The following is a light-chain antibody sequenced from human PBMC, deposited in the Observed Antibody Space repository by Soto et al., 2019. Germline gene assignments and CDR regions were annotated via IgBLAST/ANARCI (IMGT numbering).Light chain of an antibody. V-gene: IGKV3-20*01. CDR1: QRVSSNY. Sequence: ELVLTQSPGTLSLSPEERATLSCRASQRVSSNYLAWYQQKPGQAPRLLIYGASNRATGIPDRFSGSGSGTDFTLTISRLEPEDFAVYYCHQYGSSTLTFGHGNHVEIK. CDR2: GAS. CDR3: HQYGSSTLT. J-gene: IGKJ1*01.